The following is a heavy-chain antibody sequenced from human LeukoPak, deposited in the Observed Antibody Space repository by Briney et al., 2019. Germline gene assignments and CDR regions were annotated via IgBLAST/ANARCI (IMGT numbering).Heavy chain of an antibody. CDR1: GFTFDDYA. CDR2: ISWNSDNI. D-gene: IGHD1-26*01. CDR3: AKGAVGATVFWYFNL. Sequence: GRSLRLSCAASGFTFDDYAMHWVRQAPGKGLEWVSGISWNSDNIEYADSVKGRFTISRDNAKKTLYLQMNSLRDEDMGLYYCAKGAVGATVFWYFNLWAVAPWSLSPQ. J-gene: IGHJ2*01. V-gene: IGHV3-9*03.